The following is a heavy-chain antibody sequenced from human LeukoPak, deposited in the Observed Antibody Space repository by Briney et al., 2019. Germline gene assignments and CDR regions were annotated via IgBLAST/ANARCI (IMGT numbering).Heavy chain of an antibody. J-gene: IGHJ6*04. CDR2: IYTSGST. Sequence: SETLSLTCTVSGASITSYYWTWIRQPPGKGLEGIGYIYTSGSTNYNPSLRSRVTISIDTSRNQFSLKLSSVTAADTAVYYCARQGGYSSPFSVWGKGTTVAVSS. CDR3: ARQGGYSSPFSV. D-gene: IGHD6-6*01. CDR1: GASITSYY. V-gene: IGHV4-4*09.